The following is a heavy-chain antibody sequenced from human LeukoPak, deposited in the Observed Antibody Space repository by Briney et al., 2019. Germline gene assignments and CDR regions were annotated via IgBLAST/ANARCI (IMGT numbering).Heavy chain of an antibody. J-gene: IGHJ3*02. V-gene: IGHV4-34*01. CDR1: GGSFSGYY. CDR2: IYHSGST. Sequence: SETLSLTCAVYGGSFSGYYWSWIRQPPGKGLEWIGEIYHSGSTNYNPSLKSRVTISVDKSKNQFSLKLSSVTAADTAVYYCARDASTPTTVTTIDAFDIWGQGTMVTVSS. CDR3: ARDASTPTTVTTIDAFDI. D-gene: IGHD4-17*01.